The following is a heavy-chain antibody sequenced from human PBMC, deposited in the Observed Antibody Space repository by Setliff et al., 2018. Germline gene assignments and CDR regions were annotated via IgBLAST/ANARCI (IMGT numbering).Heavy chain of an antibody. CDR1: GFTFINAW. Sequence: GGSLRLSCAASGFTFINAWMSWVRQTPGKGLEWVGRIKSKTDGGTTDHAAPVKGRFTISRDESKNTLYLQMNSLKTEDTAVYYCTTDSMFYFDSSGYHVLDYWGQGTLVTVSS. J-gene: IGHJ4*02. D-gene: IGHD3-22*01. V-gene: IGHV3-15*01. CDR3: TTDSMFYFDSSGYHVLDY. CDR2: IKSKTDGGTT.